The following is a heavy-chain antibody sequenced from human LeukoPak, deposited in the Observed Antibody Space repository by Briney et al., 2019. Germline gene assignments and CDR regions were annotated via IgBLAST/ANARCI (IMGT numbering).Heavy chain of an antibody. CDR3: SRPSSKTSVVFDY. CDR1: GGSISSSNYY. Sequence: SETLSLTCTVSGGSISSSNYYWGWIRQPPGKGLEWIGSIFCSGSTYYNPSLKSRVTISVDTSRRQFSLNLSSVTAADTAVYYWSRPSSKTSVVFDYLGQGTLVTVSS. D-gene: IGHD4-23*01. CDR2: IFCSGST. V-gene: IGHV4-39*01. J-gene: IGHJ4*02.